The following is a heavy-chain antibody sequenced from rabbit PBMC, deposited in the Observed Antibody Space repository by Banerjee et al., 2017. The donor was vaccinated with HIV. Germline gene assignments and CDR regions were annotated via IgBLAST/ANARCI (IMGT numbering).Heavy chain of an antibody. J-gene: IGHJ4*01. CDR3: ARGPWVTDGYVNL. Sequence: QEQLVESGGGLVQPGGSLKLSCKASGFDFSSYGVSWVRQAPGKGLEWIGYIDPVFGSTLYADWVNGRFTISSHNAQTTVFLQMTSLTAADTATYFCARGPWVTDGYVNLWGPGTLVTVS. V-gene: IGHV1S47*01. CDR2: IDPVFGST. D-gene: IGHD6-1*01. CDR1: GFDFSSYG.